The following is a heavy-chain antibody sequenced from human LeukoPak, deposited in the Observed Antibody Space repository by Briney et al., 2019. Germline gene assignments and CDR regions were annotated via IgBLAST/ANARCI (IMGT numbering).Heavy chain of an antibody. CDR1: GGTFTSYT. CDR3: ASYSSTWARYFFSF. Sequence: GASVKASCKASGGTFTSYTISWVRQAPGQGLEWMGSIIPILGIANYAQEFQGRATIVADKSTSTAYMELSSLRSEDTAMYYCASYSSTWARYFFSFWGQGTLVTVSS. V-gene: IGHV1-69*02. CDR2: IIPILGIA. J-gene: IGHJ4*02. D-gene: IGHD6-13*01.